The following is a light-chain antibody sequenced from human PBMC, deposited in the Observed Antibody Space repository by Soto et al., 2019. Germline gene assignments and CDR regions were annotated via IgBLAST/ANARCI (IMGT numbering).Light chain of an antibody. CDR2: GNN. J-gene: IGLJ2*01. CDR3: AAWDVSVNGVV. CDR1: SSNIGAGYD. V-gene: IGLV1-40*01. Sequence: QLVLTQPPSVSGAPGQRVTISCTGSSSNIGAGYDVHWYHQLPGTAPKLLIYGNNNRPSGVPDRFSGSKSGTSASLAISGLQSEDEADYYCAAWDVSVNGVVFGGGTKLTVL.